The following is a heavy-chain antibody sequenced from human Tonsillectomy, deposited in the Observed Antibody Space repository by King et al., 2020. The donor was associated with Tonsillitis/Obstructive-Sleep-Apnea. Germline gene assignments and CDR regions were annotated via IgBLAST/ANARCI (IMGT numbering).Heavy chain of an antibody. V-gene: IGHV3-33*01. J-gene: IGHJ4*02. CDR1: GFTFTTYG. D-gene: IGHD1-20*01. CDR2: IWYDGSNK. CDR3: VRAREVNCSY. Sequence: VQLVESGGGVVQPGGSLRVSCAASGFTFTTYGMHWVRQAPGKGLEWVAVIWYDGSNKYYADSVKGRFTISRDNSKNTLYLQMNSLRAEDTAVYYCVRAREVNCSYGGQGTLVTVSS.